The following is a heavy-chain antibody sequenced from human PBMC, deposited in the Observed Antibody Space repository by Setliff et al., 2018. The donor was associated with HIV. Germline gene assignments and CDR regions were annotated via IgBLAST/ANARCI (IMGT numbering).Heavy chain of an antibody. D-gene: IGHD3-22*01. CDR2: ISPNFGHT. V-gene: IGHV1-18*04. CDR3: ARVGPFEFDSSGYAEF. J-gene: IGHJ4*02. CDR1: GYTFTTYG. Sequence: GASVKVSCKASGYTFTTYGISWVRQAPGHGLEWMGWISPNFGHTKYAQKFQGRVTVTTDTSTSTAYMELRSLRSDDTAVYFCARVGPFEFDSSGYAEFWGQGTPVTVSS.